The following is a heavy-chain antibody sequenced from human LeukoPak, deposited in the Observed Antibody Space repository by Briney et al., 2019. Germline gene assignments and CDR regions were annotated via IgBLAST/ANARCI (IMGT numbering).Heavy chain of an antibody. CDR1: GYTFTGYY. CDR2: INPNSGGT. CDR3: ARDYDYDFWSGYYESGAFDI. V-gene: IGHV1-2*02. D-gene: IGHD3-3*01. Sequence: ASVKVSCKASGYTFTGYYMHWVRQAPGQGLEWMGWINPNSGGTNYAQKFQGRVTMTRDTSISTAYMELSGLRSDDTAVYYCARDYDYDFWSGYYESGAFDIWGQGTMVTVSS. J-gene: IGHJ3*02.